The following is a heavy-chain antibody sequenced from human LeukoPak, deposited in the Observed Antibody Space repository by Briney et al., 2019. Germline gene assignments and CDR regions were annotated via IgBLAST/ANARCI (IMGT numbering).Heavy chain of an antibody. CDR1: GFTFDDYG. D-gene: IGHD6-13*01. V-gene: IGHV3-9*03. CDR2: ISWNSASI. CDR3: AKDNSRGLGIAAAGTFDI. J-gene: IGHJ3*02. Sequence: PGRSLRLSCAASGFTFDDYGMHWVRQAPGKGLEWVSGISWNSASIGYADSVKGRFTISRDNAKNSLYLQMNSLRAEDMALYYCAKDNSRGLGIAAAGTFDIWGQGTMVTVSS.